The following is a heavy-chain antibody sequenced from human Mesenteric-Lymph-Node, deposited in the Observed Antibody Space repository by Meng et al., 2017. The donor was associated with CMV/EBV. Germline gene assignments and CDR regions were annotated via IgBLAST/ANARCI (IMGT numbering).Heavy chain of an antibody. V-gene: IGHV4-30-4*01. Sequence: SGGCISSVDYYWSWIRQPPGKGLEWIGYIYYSGSTYYNPSLKSRVTISVDTSKNQFSLKLSSVTAADTAVYYCARVKCSGGSCYWIDYWGQGTLVTVSS. J-gene: IGHJ4*02. D-gene: IGHD2-15*01. CDR2: IYYSGST. CDR1: GGCISSVDYY. CDR3: ARVKCSGGSCYWIDY.